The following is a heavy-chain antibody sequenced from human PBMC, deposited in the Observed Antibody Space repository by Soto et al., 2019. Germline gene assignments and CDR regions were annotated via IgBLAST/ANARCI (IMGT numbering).Heavy chain of an antibody. V-gene: IGHV4-30-2*01. CDR2: IYHSGSA. CDR3: AKEGDCSGGSCFDP. J-gene: IGHJ5*02. Sequence: SETLSLTCAVSGGSISSGGYSWSWIRQPPGKGLEWIGYIYHSGSAYYNPSLKSRVTISVDRSKNQFSLNLSSVTAADTAVYYCAKEGDCSGGSCFDPWGQGTLVTVSS. CDR1: GGSISSGGYS. D-gene: IGHD2-15*01.